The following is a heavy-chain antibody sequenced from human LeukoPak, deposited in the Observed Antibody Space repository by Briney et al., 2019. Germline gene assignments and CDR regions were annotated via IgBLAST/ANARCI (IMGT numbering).Heavy chain of an antibody. CDR2: IYHSEST. J-gene: IGHJ5*02. CDR3: AREDYNGNWFDP. Sequence: SETLSLTCAVSGYSISSGYYWGWVRQPPGKGLEWIGTIYHSESTYYNPSLKSRVTTSVDTSKNQFSLKLSSVTAADTAVYYCAREDYNGNWFDPWGQGTLVTVSS. D-gene: IGHD4-11*01. CDR1: GYSISSGYY. V-gene: IGHV4-38-2*02.